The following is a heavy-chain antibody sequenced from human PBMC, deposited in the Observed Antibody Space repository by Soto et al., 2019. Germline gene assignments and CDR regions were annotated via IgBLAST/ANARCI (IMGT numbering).Heavy chain of an antibody. CDR3: ARDDCGGSRCSYYYCMDV. J-gene: IGHJ6*02. D-gene: IGHD2-15*01. V-gene: IGHV4-30-4*01. Sequence: SETLSLTCTVSGGSISSGDSYWSWIRQPPGKGLEWIGYIYYSGSIFYNPSLESRVTISVDTSKNQFSLKLSSVTAAGTAVYYCARDDCGGSRCSYYYCMDVWGQGTTVTVSS. CDR1: GGSISSGDSY. CDR2: IYYSGSI.